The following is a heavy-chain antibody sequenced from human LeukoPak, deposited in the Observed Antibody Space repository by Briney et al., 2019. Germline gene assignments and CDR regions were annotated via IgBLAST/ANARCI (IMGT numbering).Heavy chain of an antibody. CDR3: ARDSGTNGYYFEYFHH. D-gene: IGHD3-22*01. CDR1: GFTFSNYA. V-gene: IGHV3-30-3*01. J-gene: IGHJ1*01. CDR2: VSYDGTNK. Sequence: GGSLRLSCAASGFTFSNYAMHWVRQAPGKGLEWVAVVSYDGTNKYSADSVKGRFTISRDNSKNTVYLQMNSLRPEDTAVYYCARDSGTNGYYFEYFHHWGQGTLVTVSS.